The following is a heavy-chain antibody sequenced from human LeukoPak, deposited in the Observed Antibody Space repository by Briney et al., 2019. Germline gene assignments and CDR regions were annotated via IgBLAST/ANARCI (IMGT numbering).Heavy chain of an antibody. Sequence: GGSLRLSCAAYGFTFSSYWMHWVRQVPGKGLVWVSYIDTYGSDTNYADSMKGRFTISRDNAKNTLYLQMNSLRAEDTAVYYCVRGGSGNFFWGQGTQVTVSS. D-gene: IGHD3-22*01. CDR1: GFTFSSYW. CDR3: VRGGSGNFF. J-gene: IGHJ4*02. CDR2: IDTYGSDT. V-gene: IGHV3-74*01.